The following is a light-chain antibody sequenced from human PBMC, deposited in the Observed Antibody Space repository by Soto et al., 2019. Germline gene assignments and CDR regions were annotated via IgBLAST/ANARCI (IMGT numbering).Light chain of an antibody. J-gene: IGKJ3*01. V-gene: IGKV1-39*01. CDR3: QQSYRTPLT. CDR2: AAS. CDR1: QTISTY. Sequence: DIQMTQSPSSLSASVGDRVTITCQASQTISTYLNWYQQKPGKAPKLLIHAASSLQSGVPSRFSGSGSGTDFTLTISSLQPEDFATYYCQQSYRTPLTFGPGTKVHIK.